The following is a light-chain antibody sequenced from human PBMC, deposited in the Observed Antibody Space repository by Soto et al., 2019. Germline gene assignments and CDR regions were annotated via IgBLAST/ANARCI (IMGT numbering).Light chain of an antibody. J-gene: IGLJ1*01. CDR3: QSSDSSLSGYV. CDR1: SSNIGAGYE. V-gene: IGLV1-40*01. CDR2: ENN. Sequence: QLVLTQPPSVSEAPGQRVTISCTGSSSNIGAGYEAPWYQQVPGTAPKLLIYENNNRPSGVPDRSSGSKSGTSASLAITGLQAEDEAEYYCQSSDSSLSGYVFGTGTKLTVL.